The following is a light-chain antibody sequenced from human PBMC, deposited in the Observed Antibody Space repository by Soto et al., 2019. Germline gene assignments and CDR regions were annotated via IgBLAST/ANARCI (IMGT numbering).Light chain of an antibody. CDR2: ESN. V-gene: IGLV6-57*04. J-gene: IGLJ2*01. CDR1: SGSIANNF. CDR3: QSYNGNNVI. Sequence: NFMLTQPHSVSESPGKTITISCTRSSGSIANNFVQWYQQRPGRAPTTVIYESNRRPSGVPDRFSGSIDSSSNSASLTISGLNTEDEADYYCQSYNGNNVIFGGGTKVTVL.